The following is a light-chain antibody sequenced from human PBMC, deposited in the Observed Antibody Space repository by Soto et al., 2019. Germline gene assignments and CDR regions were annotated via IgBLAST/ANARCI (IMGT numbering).Light chain of an antibody. Sequence: EIVLTQSPATLSLSPGERATLSCRASQSVSSYLAWYQQKPGQAPRLLIYGASNRATGIPARFSGSGSGTDFTLTISSLEPEDFAVYYCQHSGKWPRTFGQGTELEIK. V-gene: IGKV3-11*01. CDR2: GAS. CDR1: QSVSSY. CDR3: QHSGKWPRT. J-gene: IGKJ2*01.